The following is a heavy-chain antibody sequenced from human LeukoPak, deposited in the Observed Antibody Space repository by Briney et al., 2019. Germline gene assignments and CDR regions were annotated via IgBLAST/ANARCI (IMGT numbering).Heavy chain of an antibody. CDR3: ARKEGTH. D-gene: IGHD1-1*01. V-gene: IGHV4-59*01. CDR1: GDSIRTNF. CDR2: IYYSGDT. Sequence: PSETLSLTCTVSGDSIRTNFRSWVRQPPGKGLEWIGYIYYSGDTSYNPSLKGRVTISIDSSKNQFSLRLNSVTAADTAVYYCARKEGTHWGQGTLVTVSS. J-gene: IGHJ4*02.